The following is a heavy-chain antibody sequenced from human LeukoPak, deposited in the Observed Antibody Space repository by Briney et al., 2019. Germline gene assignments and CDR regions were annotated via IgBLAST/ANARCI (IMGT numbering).Heavy chain of an antibody. J-gene: IGHJ6*03. CDR2: IKQDGSEK. V-gene: IGHV3-7*01. Sequence: GGSLRLSCAASGFDFSRYWMSWVRQAPGKGLEWVATIKQDGSEKDYVNSVKGRFTISRDNAKNSLYLQMNSLRAEDTAVYYCTTGGARYYCIDVWGKGTTVTVSS. D-gene: IGHD3-10*01. CDR3: TTGGARYYCIDV. CDR1: GFDFSRYW.